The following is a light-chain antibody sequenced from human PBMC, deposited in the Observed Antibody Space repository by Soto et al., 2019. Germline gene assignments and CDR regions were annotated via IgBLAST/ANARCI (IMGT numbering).Light chain of an antibody. CDR1: QDINNY. Sequence: DIKMAQSPSCLSASVGDRVTMSCQASQDINNYLNWYQQKPGQAPKLLIYDASGLEVGVPSRFSGSGSGTHFTLTISGLQPEDIATYYCQQFGDLTFIFGQGTRLEI. J-gene: IGKJ5*01. CDR2: DAS. V-gene: IGKV1-33*01. CDR3: QQFGDLTFI.